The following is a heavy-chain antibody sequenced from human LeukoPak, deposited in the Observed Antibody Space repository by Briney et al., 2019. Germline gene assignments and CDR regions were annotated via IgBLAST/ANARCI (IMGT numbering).Heavy chain of an antibody. CDR2: IKQDGSEK. CDR3: ARDFGSRWGTRTDPYYFDY. CDR1: GFAFSSSA. V-gene: IGHV3-7*01. D-gene: IGHD1-1*01. Sequence: HPGGSLRLSCAASGFAFSSSAMSWVRQAPGKGLEWVANIKQDGSEKYYVDSVKGRFTISRDNAKNSLYLQMNSLRAEDTAVYYCARDFGSRWGTRTDPYYFDYWGQGTLVTVSS. J-gene: IGHJ4*02.